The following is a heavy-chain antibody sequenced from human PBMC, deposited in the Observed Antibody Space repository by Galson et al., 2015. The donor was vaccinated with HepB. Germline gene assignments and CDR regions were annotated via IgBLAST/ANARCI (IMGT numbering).Heavy chain of an antibody. CDR2: ISGSGGST. J-gene: IGHJ5*02. D-gene: IGHD3-3*01. V-gene: IGHV3-23*01. CDR1: GFTFSSYA. CDR3: AKENRDYDFWSGYYFPYNWFDP. Sequence: SLRLSCAASGFTFSSYAMSWVRQAPGKGLEWVSAISGSGGSTYYADSVKGRFTISRDNSKNTLYLQMNSLRAEDTAVYYCAKENRDYDFWSGYYFPYNWFDPWGQGTLDTVSS.